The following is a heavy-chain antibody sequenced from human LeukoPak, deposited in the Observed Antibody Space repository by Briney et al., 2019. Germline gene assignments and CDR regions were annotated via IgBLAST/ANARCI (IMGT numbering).Heavy chain of an antibody. V-gene: IGHV3-33*01. CDR2: IWYDGSKK. CDR1: GFIFSSYG. D-gene: IGHD2-21*02. CDR3: ARDGCGGDCYLADY. Sequence: PGGSLRLSCAASGFIFSSYGMHWVRQAPGKGLEWVAVIWYDGSKKHHADSVKGGFTISRDNSKNTLYLQMNSLRAEDTAVYYCARDGCGGDCYLADYWGQGTLVTVSS. J-gene: IGHJ4*02.